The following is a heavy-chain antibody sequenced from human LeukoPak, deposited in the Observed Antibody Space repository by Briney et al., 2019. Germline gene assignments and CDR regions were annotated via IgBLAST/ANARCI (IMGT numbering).Heavy chain of an antibody. J-gene: IGHJ6*02. CDR3: ARDGFLGPYYYYGMDV. V-gene: IGHV4-4*07. Sequence: PSETLSLTCTVSGGSISSYYWSWIRQPAGKGLEWIGRIYSSGSTNYNPSLKSRVTMSVDTSKNQFSLKLSSVTAADTAVYYCARDGFLGPYYYYGMDVWGQGTTVTVSS. D-gene: IGHD3-3*01. CDR2: IYSSGST. CDR1: GGSISSYY.